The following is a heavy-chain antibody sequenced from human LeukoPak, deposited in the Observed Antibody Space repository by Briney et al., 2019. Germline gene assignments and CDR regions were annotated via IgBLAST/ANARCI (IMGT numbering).Heavy chain of an antibody. J-gene: IGHJ4*02. V-gene: IGHV1-2*02. CDR3: AREGGKAMVKFYY. D-gene: IGHD5-18*01. Sequence: GASVKVSCEASGYTFTGYYMHWVREAPGQGLEWMGWINPNSGGTNSAQKLRGRVTMTRDTSLSTAYMELSRQRSDYAAVYHCAREGGKAMVKFYYWGQGTLVTVSS. CDR2: INPNSGGT. CDR1: GYTFTGYY.